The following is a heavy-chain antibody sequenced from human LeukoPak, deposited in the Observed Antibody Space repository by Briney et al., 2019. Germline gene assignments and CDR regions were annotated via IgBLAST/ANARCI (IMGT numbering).Heavy chain of an antibody. CDR3: ARGQGSTSDGYFDY. J-gene: IGHJ4*02. CDR2: IWYDGSKK. Sequence: PGGSLRLSCAASGFTFSSYAMSWVRQAPGKWLEWVAVIWYDGSKKYYADSVTGRFTISRDTSKNTLYLQMSGLRAEDTAVYYCARGQGSTSDGYFDYWGQGTLVTVSS. CDR1: GFTFSSYA. V-gene: IGHV3-33*08. D-gene: IGHD2-2*01.